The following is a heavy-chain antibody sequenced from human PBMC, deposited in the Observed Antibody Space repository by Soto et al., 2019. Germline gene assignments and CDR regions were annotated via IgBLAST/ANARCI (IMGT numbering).Heavy chain of an antibody. Sequence: QVQLQESGPGLVKPSETLSLTCTVSGGSISGYYWRWIRQPPGKRLEWIGYIHYSGSTNYNPSLKIRVTISVDTSKNQFSLKLSSVTAADTAVYYCARDHPGSSHFDYWGQGILVTVSS. D-gene: IGHD3-10*01. J-gene: IGHJ4*02. CDR1: GGSISGYY. V-gene: IGHV4-59*01. CDR3: ARDHPGSSHFDY. CDR2: IHYSGST.